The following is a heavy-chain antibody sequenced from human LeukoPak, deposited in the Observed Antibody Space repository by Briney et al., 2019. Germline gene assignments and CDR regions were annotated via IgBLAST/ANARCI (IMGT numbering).Heavy chain of an antibody. CDR3: ARGGPAAGRFDY. V-gene: IGHV3-30*14. D-gene: IGHD6-13*01. CDR1: GFTFSSYA. CDR2: ISYDGSNK. Sequence: GGSLRLSCAASGFTFSSYAMHWVRQAPGKGLEWVAVISYDGSNKYYADSVKGRFTISRDNSKNTLYLQMNSLRAEDTAVYYCARGGPAAGRFDYWGQGTLVTVSS. J-gene: IGHJ4*02.